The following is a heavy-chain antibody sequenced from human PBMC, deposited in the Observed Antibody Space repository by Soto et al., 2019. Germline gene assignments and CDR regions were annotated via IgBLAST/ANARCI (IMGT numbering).Heavy chain of an antibody. J-gene: IGHJ4*02. CDR2: IRSRGSHI. D-gene: IGHD6-19*01. CDR3: ARVDCSGGTCYSVY. Sequence: GGSLRLSCAASGFTFSDFSMNWVRQAPGKGLEWVSFIRSRGSHIYYADSVKGRFTISRDNAKNSLYLQMSSLRAEDSAVYYCARVDCSGGTCYSVYWGRGTLVTVSS. V-gene: IGHV3-21*01. CDR1: GFTFSDFS.